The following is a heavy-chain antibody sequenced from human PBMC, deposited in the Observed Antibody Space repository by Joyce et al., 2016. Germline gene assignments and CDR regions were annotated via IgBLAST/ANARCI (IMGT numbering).Heavy chain of an antibody. J-gene: IGHJ4*02. CDR1: GFTVSNNY. Sequence: EVQLVESGGGLVQPGGSLRLSCAASGFTVSNNYMTWVRQAPGKGLEWVSFIYSGGDTYYAGSVQGRFTVSRDKNTLYLQMNSLRVEDTDVYYCARVPGFHWGQGTLVTVSS. CDR3: ARVPGFH. V-gene: IGHV3-53*01. CDR2: IYSGGDT.